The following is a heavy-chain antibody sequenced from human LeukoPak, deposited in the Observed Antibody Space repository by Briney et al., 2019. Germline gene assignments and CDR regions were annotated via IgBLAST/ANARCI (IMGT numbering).Heavy chain of an antibody. CDR1: GYTFTGYY. CDR2: INPNSGGT. CDR3: ARDLRERVKGYYFDY. Sequence: ASVKVSCKASGYTFTGYYMHWVRQAPGQGLEWMGWINPNSGGTNYAQKFQGRVTMTRDTSISTAYMELSRLRSDDTAVYYCARDLRERVKGYYFDYWGQGTLVTVSS. D-gene: IGHD1-1*01. J-gene: IGHJ4*02. V-gene: IGHV1-2*02.